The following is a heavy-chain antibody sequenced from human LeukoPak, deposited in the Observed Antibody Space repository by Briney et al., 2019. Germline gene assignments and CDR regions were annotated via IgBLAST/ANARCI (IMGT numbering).Heavy chain of an antibody. D-gene: IGHD4-17*01. CDR3: ARRQRGDYGDYVLYYYGMDV. Sequence: PSETLSLTCTVSGGSISNTIYYWGWIRQPPGKGLQWIGSIFYTGSTYYNPSLKSRVTISVDTSKNQFSLKLSSVTAADTAVYYCARRQRGDYGDYVLYYYGMDVWGQGTTVTVSS. V-gene: IGHV4-39*07. CDR2: IFYTGST. CDR1: GGSISNTIYY. J-gene: IGHJ6*02.